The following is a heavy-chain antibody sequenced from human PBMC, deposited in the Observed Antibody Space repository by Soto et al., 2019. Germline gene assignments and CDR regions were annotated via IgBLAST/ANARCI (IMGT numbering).Heavy chain of an antibody. CDR1: GGTFSSYA. V-gene: IGHV1-69*13. Sequence: ASVKVSCKASGGTFSSYAISWVRQAPGQGLEWMGGIIPIFGTANYAQKFQGRVTITADESTSTAYMELSSLRSEDTAVYYCARVYCGGDCYLSYYYYGMDVWGQGTTVTVSS. J-gene: IGHJ6*02. D-gene: IGHD2-21*02. CDR2: IIPIFGTA. CDR3: ARVYCGGDCYLSYYYYGMDV.